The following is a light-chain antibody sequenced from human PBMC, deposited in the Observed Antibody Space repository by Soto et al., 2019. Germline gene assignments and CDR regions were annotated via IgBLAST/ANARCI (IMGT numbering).Light chain of an antibody. V-gene: IGKV3-15*01. CDR3: HQYNNWPWT. Sequence: EIVMTQSPATLSVSPGERATLSCRASQSVRSNLAWYQQTPCQAPRLHIYGSSTRATGIPARFSGSGSETEFTLPVSSLQSEDFEVYYYHQYNNWPWTFGQGNNVEIK. J-gene: IGKJ1*01. CDR2: GSS. CDR1: QSVRSN.